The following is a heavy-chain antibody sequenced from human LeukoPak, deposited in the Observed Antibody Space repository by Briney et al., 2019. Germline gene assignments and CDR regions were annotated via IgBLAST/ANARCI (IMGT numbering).Heavy chain of an antibody. CDR1: GFTFSDYT. Sequence: GGSLRLSCAASGFTFSDYTMNWVRQAPGKGLEWVANIKQDGSEKYYVDSVRGRFTISRDNAKNSLYLQMNSLRAEDAAVYYCARGGSSWGQGTLVTVSS. D-gene: IGHD6-19*01. CDR3: ARGGSS. V-gene: IGHV3-7*01. CDR2: IKQDGSEK. J-gene: IGHJ5*02.